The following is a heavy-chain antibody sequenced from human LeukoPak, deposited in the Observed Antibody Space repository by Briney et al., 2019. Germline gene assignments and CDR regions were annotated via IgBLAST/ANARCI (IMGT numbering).Heavy chain of an antibody. D-gene: IGHD3-10*01. CDR3: ARGQANRLLWVGELLSNINPFDY. CDR1: GYTFTGYY. V-gene: IGHV1-2*02. CDR2: INLKSGGT. J-gene: IGHJ4*02. Sequence: GASVKVSCKASGYTFTGYYMHWVRQAPGQGLEWMGWINLKSGGTNYAGKFQGRVTMTRDTTTSTAYMDLSRLRSDDTAVYYCARGQANRLLWVGELLSNINPFDYWGQGTLVTVSS.